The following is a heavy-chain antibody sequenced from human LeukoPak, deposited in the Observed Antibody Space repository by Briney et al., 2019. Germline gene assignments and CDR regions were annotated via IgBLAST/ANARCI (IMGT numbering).Heavy chain of an antibody. Sequence: GGSLRLSCAASGFTFSGSAMHWVRQASGKGLEWVGRIRSKANSYATAYAASVKGRFTISRDDSKNTAYLQMNSLKTEDTAVYYCTIVHSSSNRVFDYWGQGTLVTVSS. J-gene: IGHJ4*02. CDR3: TIVHSSSNRVFDY. V-gene: IGHV3-73*01. D-gene: IGHD6-6*01. CDR1: GFTFSGSA. CDR2: IRSKANSYAT.